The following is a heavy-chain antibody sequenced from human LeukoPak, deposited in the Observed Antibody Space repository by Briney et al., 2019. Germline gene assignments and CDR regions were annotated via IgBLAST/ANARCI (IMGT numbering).Heavy chain of an antibody. V-gene: IGHV3-23*01. J-gene: IGHJ4*02. CDR3: ARDLGYSSSSFIDY. Sequence: GGSLRLSCAASGFTFSSYSMNWVRQAPGKGLEWVSAISGSGGSTYYADSVKGRFTISRDNSKNTLYLQMNSLRAEDTAVYYCARDLGYSSSSFIDYWGQGTLVTVSS. CDR2: ISGSGGST. D-gene: IGHD6-6*01. CDR1: GFTFSSYS.